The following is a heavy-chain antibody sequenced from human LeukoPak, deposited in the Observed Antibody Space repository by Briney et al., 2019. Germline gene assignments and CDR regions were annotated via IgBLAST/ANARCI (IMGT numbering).Heavy chain of an antibody. CDR3: ARWGYSYGFDY. CDR1: GFIFSNYW. V-gene: IGHV3-7*01. Sequence: GGSLRLSCAASGFIFSNYWMSWVRQAPGKGLEWVANIKQDGSEKYYVDSVKGRFTISRDNAKNSLYLQMNSLRAEDTAVYYCARWGYSYGFDYWGQGTLVTVSS. CDR2: IKQDGSEK. D-gene: IGHD5-18*01. J-gene: IGHJ4*02.